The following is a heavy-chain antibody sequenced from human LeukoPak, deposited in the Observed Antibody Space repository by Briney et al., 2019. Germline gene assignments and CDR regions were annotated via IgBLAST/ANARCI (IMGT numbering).Heavy chain of an antibody. CDR3: ARVLSGYYDSSGYPYYYYYYMDV. J-gene: IGHJ6*03. CDR1: GFTFSSYE. Sequence: HPGGSLRLSCAASGFTFSSYEMNWVRQAPGKGLEWVSYISSSGSTIYYADSVKGRFTISRDNAKNSLYLQMNSLRAEDTAAYYCARVLSGYYDSSGYPYYYYYYMDVWGKGTTVTVSS. V-gene: IGHV3-48*03. D-gene: IGHD3-22*01. CDR2: ISSSGSTI.